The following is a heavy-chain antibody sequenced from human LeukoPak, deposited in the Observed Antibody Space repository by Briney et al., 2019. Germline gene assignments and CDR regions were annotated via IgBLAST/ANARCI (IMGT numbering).Heavy chain of an antibody. J-gene: IGHJ4*02. V-gene: IGHV3-23*01. CDR3: ARAPGYSSSWGDYFDY. CDR2: ISGSGGST. CDR1: GFTFSNYA. Sequence: GGSLRLSCAASGFTFSNYAISWVRQAPGKGLEWVSVISGSGGSTYYADSVKGRFTISRDNSKNTLYLQMNSLRAEDTAIYYCARAPGYSSSWGDYFDYWGQGTLVTVSS. D-gene: IGHD6-13*01.